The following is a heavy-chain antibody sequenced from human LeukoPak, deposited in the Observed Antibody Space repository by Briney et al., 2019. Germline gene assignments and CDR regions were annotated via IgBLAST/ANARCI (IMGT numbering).Heavy chain of an antibody. CDR2: INTDGSST. CDR1: GFTFSSYW. D-gene: IGHD6-6*01. Sequence: GGSLRLSCAASGFTFSSYWMHWVRQAPGKGLVWVLRINTDGSSTSYADSVKGRFTISRDNAKNTLYLQMNSLRAEDTAVYYCARVIAAPPFDCWGQGTLVTVSS. J-gene: IGHJ4*02. CDR3: ARVIAAPPFDC. V-gene: IGHV3-74*01.